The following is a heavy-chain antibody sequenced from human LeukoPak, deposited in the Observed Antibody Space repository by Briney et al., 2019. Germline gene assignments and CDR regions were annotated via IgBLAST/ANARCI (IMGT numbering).Heavy chain of an antibody. J-gene: IGHJ4*02. V-gene: IGHV4-59*01. CDR2: IYYSGST. Sequence: PSETLSLTCTVSGGSISSYYWSWIRQPPGKGLEWIGYIYYSGSTNYNPSLKSRVTISVATSKNQFSLKLSPVTAAYTAVYYCASTTTYYYGSGSQYYFDYWGQGTLVTVSS. CDR3: ASTTTYYYGSGSQYYFDY. D-gene: IGHD3-10*01. CDR1: GGSISSYY.